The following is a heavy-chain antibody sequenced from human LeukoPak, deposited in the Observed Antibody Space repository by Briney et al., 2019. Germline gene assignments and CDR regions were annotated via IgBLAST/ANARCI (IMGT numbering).Heavy chain of an antibody. V-gene: IGHV1-2*02. CDR1: GGTFSSYA. D-gene: IGHD3-10*01. CDR2: INPNSGGT. Sequence: ASVKVSCKASGGTFSSYAISWVRQAPGQGLEWMGWINPNSGGTNYAQKFQGRVTMTRDTSISTAYMELSRLRSDDTAVYYCARDTRTMVRGAAGYWGQGTLVTVSS. J-gene: IGHJ4*02. CDR3: ARDTRTMVRGAAGY.